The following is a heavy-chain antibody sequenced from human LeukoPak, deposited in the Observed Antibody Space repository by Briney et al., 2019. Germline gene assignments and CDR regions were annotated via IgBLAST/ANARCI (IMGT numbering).Heavy chain of an antibody. D-gene: IGHD3-10*01. CDR1: EYTFTIYY. J-gene: IGHJ5*02. V-gene: IGHV1-2*02. CDR2: INPNTDGT. Sequence: SVKLSCTASEYTFTIYYIHWVRQAPGQGLEWIGWINPNTDGTNFAQTFQGRVTMTRDTSIRTVSKELSRLRCDDAAVYYCTRDMVRAYKFDPWGQGTLVTVSS. CDR3: TRDMVRAYKFDP.